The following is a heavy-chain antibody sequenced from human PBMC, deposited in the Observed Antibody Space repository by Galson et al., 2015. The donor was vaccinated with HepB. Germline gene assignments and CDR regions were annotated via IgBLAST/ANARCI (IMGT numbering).Heavy chain of an antibody. V-gene: IGHV1-69*13. CDR3: AREASGYDPSFDY. D-gene: IGHD5-12*01. CDR1: GGTFSSYA. Sequence: SVKVSCKASGGTFSSYAISWVRQAPGQGLEWMGGIIPIFGTANYAQKFQGRVTITADESTSTAYMELSSLRSEDTAVYYCAREASGYDPSFDYWGQGTLVTVSS. J-gene: IGHJ4*02. CDR2: IIPIFGTA.